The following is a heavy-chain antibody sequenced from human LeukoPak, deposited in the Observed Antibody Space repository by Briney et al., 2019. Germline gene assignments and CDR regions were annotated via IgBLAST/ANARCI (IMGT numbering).Heavy chain of an antibody. CDR2: ISGSGGYT. J-gene: IGHJ4*02. CDR1: GFTFSSYA. CDR3: AKDLTTVTTGDY. D-gene: IGHD4-17*01. Sequence: PGGSLRLSCAASGFTFSSYAMSWVRQAPEKGLEWVSGISGSGGYTYYADSVKGRLTISRDNSKNTLYLQMSSLRAEDTAVYYCAKDLTTVTTGDYWGQGTLVTVSS. V-gene: IGHV3-23*01.